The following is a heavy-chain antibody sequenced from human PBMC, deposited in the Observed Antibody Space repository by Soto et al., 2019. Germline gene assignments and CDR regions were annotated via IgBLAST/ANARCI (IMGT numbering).Heavy chain of an antibody. V-gene: IGHV3-30*18. D-gene: IGHD5-12*01. CDR1: GFTFSSYG. J-gene: IGHJ4*02. Sequence: GGSLRLSCAASGFTFSSYGMHWVRQAPGKGLEWVAVISYDGSNKYYADSVKGRFTISRDNSKNTLYLQMNSLRAEDTAVYYCAKDRQGSEMATIFFDYWGQGTLVTVSS. CDR3: AKDRQGSEMATIFFDY. CDR2: ISYDGSNK.